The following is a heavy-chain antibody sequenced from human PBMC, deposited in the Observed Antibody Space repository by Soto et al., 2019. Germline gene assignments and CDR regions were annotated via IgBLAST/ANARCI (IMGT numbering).Heavy chain of an antibody. Sequence: PGGSLRLSCAASGFTFSSYAMHWVRQAPGKGLEWVAVISYDGSNKYYADSVKGRFTISRDNSKNTLYLQMNSLRAEDTAVYYCARESRSGSYPPFQHWGQGTLVTVSS. CDR2: ISYDGSNK. CDR3: ARESRSGSYPPFQH. J-gene: IGHJ1*01. CDR1: GFTFSSYA. D-gene: IGHD1-26*01. V-gene: IGHV3-30-3*01.